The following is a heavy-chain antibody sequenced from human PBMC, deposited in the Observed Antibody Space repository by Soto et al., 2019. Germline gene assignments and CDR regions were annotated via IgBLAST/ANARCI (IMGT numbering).Heavy chain of an antibody. Sequence: ASVKVSCEASGYTFISYGIHWVRQAPGQRLEWMGGINAVNGDTKYSQTFQGKVTITSDTSASTAYMELSSLRSGDTAVYYCARARAAAGQWYFDYWGQGTLVTVSS. CDR2: INAVNGDT. CDR1: GYTFISYG. V-gene: IGHV1-3*01. CDR3: ARARAAAGQWYFDY. D-gene: IGHD6-13*01. J-gene: IGHJ4*02.